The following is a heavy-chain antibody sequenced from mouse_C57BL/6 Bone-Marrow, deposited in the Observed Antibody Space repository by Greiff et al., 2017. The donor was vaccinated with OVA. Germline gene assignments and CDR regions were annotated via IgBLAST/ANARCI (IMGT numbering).Heavy chain of an antibody. Sequence: VKLQESGAELAKLGASVKLSCKASGYTFTSYWMHRVKQRPGQGLEWIGYIIPSSGYTKYNQKFKDKATLTADKSSITAYMQLSSLTDEDSAVYECARTSLGRVAWFAYWGQGTLVTVSA. CDR3: ARTSLGRVAWFAY. J-gene: IGHJ3*01. CDR1: GYTFTSYW. CDR2: IIPSSGYT. D-gene: IGHD4-1*01. V-gene: IGHV1-7*01.